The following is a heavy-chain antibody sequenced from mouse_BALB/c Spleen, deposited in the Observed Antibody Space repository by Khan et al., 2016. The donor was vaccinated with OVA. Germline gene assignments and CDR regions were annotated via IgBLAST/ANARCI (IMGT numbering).Heavy chain of an antibody. CDR3: ARPPYFSDDMAY. CDR1: GYTFTNYG. V-gene: IGHV9-3-1*01. D-gene: IGHD2-10*01. CDR2: INTYTGEP. Sequence: QIQLVQSGPEVKKPGETVKISCKASGYTFTNYGMNWVKQAPGKGLKWMGWINTYTGEPTYADDFKGRFAFSLETSASTAYLQINNLKNEDTATYFCARPPYFSDDMAYWSQGTSVTVSS. J-gene: IGHJ4*01.